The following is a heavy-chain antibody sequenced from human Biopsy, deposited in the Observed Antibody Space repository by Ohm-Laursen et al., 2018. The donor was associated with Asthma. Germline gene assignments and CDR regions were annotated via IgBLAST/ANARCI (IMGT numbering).Heavy chain of an antibody. V-gene: IGHV4-39*01. CDR3: AMSPTRGPEVWEAFAFDI. D-gene: IGHD3-16*01. CDR1: GGSISSSSYY. J-gene: IGHJ3*02. Sequence: SQTLSLTCTVSGGSISSSSYYWGWIRQPPGKGLEWIGSIYYSGSTYYNPSLKSRVTISGDTSKNQFSLKLSSVTAADTAVYYCAMSPTRGPEVWEAFAFDIWGQGTMVTVSS. CDR2: IYYSGST.